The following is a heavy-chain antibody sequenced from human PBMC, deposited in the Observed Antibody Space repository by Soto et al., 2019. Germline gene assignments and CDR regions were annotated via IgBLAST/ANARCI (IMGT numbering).Heavy chain of an antibody. CDR2: IYYSGST. CDR3: ASPRYSSGWYGWLDP. D-gene: IGHD6-19*01. V-gene: IGHV4-59*02. Sequence: SETLSLTCTVSGGSVTDSYWSWIRQPPGKGLEWIGYIYYSGSTNYNPSLKSRVTISVDTSKNQFSLRLSSVTAADTAVYYCASPRYSSGWYGWLDPWGQGTLVTVYS. CDR1: GGSVTDSY. J-gene: IGHJ5*02.